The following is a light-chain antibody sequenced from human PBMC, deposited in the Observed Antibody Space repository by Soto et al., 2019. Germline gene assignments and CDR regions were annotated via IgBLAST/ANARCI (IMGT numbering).Light chain of an antibody. CDR3: SSYTTSSTRV. CDR2: EVS. Sequence: QSALTQPASVSGSPGQSITISCTGTSSDIGTYNYVSWYQQHPGKVPKLMIYEVSNRPSGVSNRFSGSKSGNTASLAISGLQAEDEAEYYCSSYTTSSTRVFGGGTKLTVL. J-gene: IGLJ3*02. V-gene: IGLV2-14*01. CDR1: SSDIGTYNY.